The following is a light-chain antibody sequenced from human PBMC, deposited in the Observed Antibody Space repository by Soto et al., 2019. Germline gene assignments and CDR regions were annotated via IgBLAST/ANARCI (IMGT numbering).Light chain of an antibody. CDR1: QSISPW. Sequence: DIPMTQSPSTLSASVGDRVTITCRASQSISPWLAWYQQKPGKAPKILIYTASSLESGVPSRFSGSESGTEFTLTISSLQPDDFATYYCQQYKSYSRTFGQGTKLEIK. V-gene: IGKV1-5*03. J-gene: IGKJ2*01. CDR2: TAS. CDR3: QQYKSYSRT.